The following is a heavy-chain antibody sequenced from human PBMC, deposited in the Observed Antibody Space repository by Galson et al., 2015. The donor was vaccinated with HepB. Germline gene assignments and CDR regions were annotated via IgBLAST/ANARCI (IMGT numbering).Heavy chain of an antibody. CDR1: GFTFSSYG. J-gene: IGHJ4*02. CDR3: AKDDVDTIPAGFDY. Sequence: SLRLSCAASGFTFSSYGMHWVRQAPGKGLEWVAVISYDGSNKYYADSVKGRFTISRDNSKNTLYLQMNSLRAEDTAVYYCAKDDVDTIPAGFDYWGQGTLVTVSS. V-gene: IGHV3-30*18. CDR2: ISYDGSNK. D-gene: IGHD5-18*01.